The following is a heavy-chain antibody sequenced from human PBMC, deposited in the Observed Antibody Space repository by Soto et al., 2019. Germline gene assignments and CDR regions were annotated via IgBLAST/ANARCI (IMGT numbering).Heavy chain of an antibody. CDR1: GGIFGSHG. Sequence: QVQLIQSEAEVKKPGSSVRVSCTASGGIFGSHGFSWVRQAPGQRLEWVGGFIPIFRTLTYTEKFQARVRIAADESTNTVYLALSSLTSEDTAVYYCVRDRRIYYSDPHDEFVASDYEVWGQGTMVSGSS. CDR2: FIPIFRTL. CDR3: VRDRRIYYSDPHDEFVASDYEV. D-gene: IGHD3-22*01. V-gene: IGHV1-69*01. J-gene: IGHJ3*01.